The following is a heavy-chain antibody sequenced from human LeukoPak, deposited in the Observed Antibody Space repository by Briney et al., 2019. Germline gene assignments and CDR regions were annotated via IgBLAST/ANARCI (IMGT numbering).Heavy chain of an antibody. CDR1: GFTFSRYG. J-gene: IGHJ4*02. CDR2: ISYDGSNK. V-gene: IGHV3-30*18. Sequence: GSSLRLSCAASGFTFSRYGMHWVRQAPGKGLEWLAVISYDGSNKYYADCVKGRFTISRDNSKNTLYLQMNSLRAEDTGVYYCAKVAGITIFGVVIMDYYFDYWGQGTLVTVSS. CDR3: AKVAGITIFGVVIMDYYFDY. D-gene: IGHD3-3*01.